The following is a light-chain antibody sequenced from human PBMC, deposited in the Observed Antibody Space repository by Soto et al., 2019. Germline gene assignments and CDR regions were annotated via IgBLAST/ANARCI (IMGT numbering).Light chain of an antibody. Sequence: EIVLTQSPGTLSLSPGDRATLSCRASQSVSSSYLAWYQQKPGQAPRLLIYGASSRATGIPDRFSGSGSGTDFTLTINRLEPEDFAVYSCQQYGSSPNTFGQGTKVEIE. CDR1: QSVSSSY. V-gene: IGKV3-20*01. J-gene: IGKJ2*01. CDR2: GAS. CDR3: QQYGSSPNT.